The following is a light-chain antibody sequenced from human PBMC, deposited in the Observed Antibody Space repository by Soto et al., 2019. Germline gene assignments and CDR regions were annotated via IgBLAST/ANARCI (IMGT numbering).Light chain of an antibody. CDR3: QSYDNSLSGSGV. V-gene: IGLV1-40*01. CDR1: TSNIGAGYN. CDR2: GNT. J-gene: IGLJ1*01. Sequence: QSVLTQPPSVSGAPGQRVIISCTGSTSNIGAGYNVYWYQRLPGTAPKLLIYGNTNRPSGVPDRFSGSKSGTSASLAITGLQAEDEADYYCQSYDNSLSGSGVFGTGTKVTVL.